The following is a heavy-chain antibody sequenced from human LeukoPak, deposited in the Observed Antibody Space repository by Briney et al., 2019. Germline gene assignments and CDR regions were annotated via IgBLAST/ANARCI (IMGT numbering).Heavy chain of an antibody. CDR2: IYYSGST. Sequence: PSETLSLTCTVSGGSISSYYWSWIRQPPGKGLEWIGSIYYSGSTYYNPSLKSRVTISVDTSKNQFSLKLSSVTAADTAVYYCARAPYCSGGSCYQYYFDYWGQGTLVTVSS. CDR1: GGSISSYY. V-gene: IGHV4-59*12. CDR3: ARAPYCSGGSCYQYYFDY. D-gene: IGHD2-15*01. J-gene: IGHJ4*02.